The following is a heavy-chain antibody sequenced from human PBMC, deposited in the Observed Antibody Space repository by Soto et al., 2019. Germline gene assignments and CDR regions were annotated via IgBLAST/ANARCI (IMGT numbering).Heavy chain of an antibody. D-gene: IGHD1-26*01. Sequence: ASVKVSCKATSDGFPSYYIKWGRHAPEQEREWMGVINPHGGSTAYAQKFKGRVTLTRDTSASTVYMEVSSLTSEDTAMYYCARSSGGNLGIIIEGTNWFAPWGQGTLVTVSS. V-gene: IGHV1-46*01. CDR1: SDGFPSYY. CDR2: INPHGGST. J-gene: IGHJ5*02. CDR3: ARSSGGNLGIIIEGTNWFAP.